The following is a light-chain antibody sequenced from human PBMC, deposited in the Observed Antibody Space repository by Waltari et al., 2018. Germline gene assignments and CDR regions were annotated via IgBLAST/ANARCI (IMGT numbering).Light chain of an antibody. V-gene: IGKV3-20*01. Sequence: EIVLTQSPGTLSLSPGARANLSCRASQSVSRALAWYQQNPGQSPRLLIYGASNRATGIPDRFSGSGSETDFSLIISRLEPEDFAVYYCQHYVSLPVTFGQGTKVEIK. CDR1: QSVSRA. J-gene: IGKJ1*01. CDR3: QHYVSLPVT. CDR2: GAS.